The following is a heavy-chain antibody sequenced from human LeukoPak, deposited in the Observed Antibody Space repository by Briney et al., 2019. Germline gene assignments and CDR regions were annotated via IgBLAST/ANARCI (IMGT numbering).Heavy chain of an antibody. J-gene: IGHJ4*02. D-gene: IGHD1-26*01. V-gene: IGHV1-46*01. CDR3: ARDEAEVVGATGGYFDY. CDR1: GYTFTDYG. CDR2: INPSGGST. Sequence: ASVKVSCKTSGYTFTDYGITWVRQAPGQGLEWMGIINPSGGSTSYAQKFQGRVTMTRDTSTSTVYMELSSLRSEDTAVYYCARDEAEVVGATGGYFDYWGQGTLVTVSS.